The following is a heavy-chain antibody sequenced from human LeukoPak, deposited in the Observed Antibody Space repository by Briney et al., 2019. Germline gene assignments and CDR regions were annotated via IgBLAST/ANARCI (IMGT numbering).Heavy chain of an antibody. V-gene: IGHV4-31*11. Sequence: TLTLTCAVSGGSISRGGDYWSRICQHPGKGLVWIWYIYYSGSTYYNPSLKSRVTISVDTSKNQFSLKLSSVTAADTAVHYCARDGCDGDCYALSGRGAFDIWGQGTMVTVSS. D-gene: IGHD2-21*02. CDR2: IYYSGST. J-gene: IGHJ3*02. CDR3: ARDGCDGDCYALSGRGAFDI. CDR1: GGSISRGGDY.